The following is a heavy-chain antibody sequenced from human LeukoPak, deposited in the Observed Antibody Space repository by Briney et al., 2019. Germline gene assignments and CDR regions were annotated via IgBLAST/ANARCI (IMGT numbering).Heavy chain of an antibody. V-gene: IGHV4-34*01. Sequence: PSETLSLTCAVYGGSFSGYYWSWIRQPPGKGLEWIGEINHSGSTNYNPSLKSRVTISVDTSKNQFSLKLSSVTAADTAVYYCARPYYYDSSGYGDYYYYGMDVWGQGTTVTVSS. D-gene: IGHD3-22*01. CDR1: GGSFSGYY. CDR3: ARPYYYDSSGYGDYYYYGMDV. J-gene: IGHJ6*02. CDR2: INHSGST.